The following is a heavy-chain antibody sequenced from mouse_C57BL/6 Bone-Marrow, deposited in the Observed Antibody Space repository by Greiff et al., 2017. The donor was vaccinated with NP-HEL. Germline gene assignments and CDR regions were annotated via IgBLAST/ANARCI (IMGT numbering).Heavy chain of an antibody. CDR3: ARRACYDYLFAY. CDR1: GYTFTTYP. V-gene: IGHV1-47*01. D-gene: IGHD2-4*01. CDR2: FQSYNDDT. J-gene: IGHJ3*01. Sequence: QVQLQQSGAERVKPGASVKMSCKASGYTFTTYPIEWMKQTHGKSLEWIGNFQSYNDDTKYNEKFKGKATLTVEKSSSTVYLELSRLTSDDSAVYYCARRACYDYLFAYWGQGTLVTVSA.